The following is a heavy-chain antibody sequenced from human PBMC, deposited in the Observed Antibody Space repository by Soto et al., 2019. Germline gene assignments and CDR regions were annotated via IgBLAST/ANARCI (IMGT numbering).Heavy chain of an antibody. CDR3: AKNRWTTEVTEVLLYFDS. CDR2: ISGSGGTT. J-gene: IGHJ4*02. Sequence: PGGSLRLSCAASGFSFSSYAMVWVRQAPGKGLEWVSTISGSGGTTNYADSVKGRFTISRDNSKNTLYLQMNSLRDEDTAVYYCAKNRWTTEVTEVLLYFDSWGQGTLVTVSS. CDR1: GFSFSSYA. D-gene: IGHD4-17*01. V-gene: IGHV3-23*01.